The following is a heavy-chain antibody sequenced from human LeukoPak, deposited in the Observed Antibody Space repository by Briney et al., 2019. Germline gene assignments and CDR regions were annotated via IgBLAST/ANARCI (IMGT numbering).Heavy chain of an antibody. CDR1: GFSFDDYA. J-gene: IGHJ6*02. CDR2: ISRNSYNI. CDR3: AKDRLAARQYYYYGMDV. V-gene: IGHV3-9*01. D-gene: IGHD6-6*01. Sequence: GGSLRLSCEASGFSFDDYAMHWVRQAPGKGLEWVAGISRNSYNIAYGDSVKGRFTISRDNAKKSLSLQMNSLRAEDTAVYYCAKDRLAARQYYYYGMDVWGQGTTVTVSS.